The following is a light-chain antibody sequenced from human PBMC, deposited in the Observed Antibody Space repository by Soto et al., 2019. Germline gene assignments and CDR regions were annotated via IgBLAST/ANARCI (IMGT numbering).Light chain of an antibody. CDR1: QTILSNSNNKNF. CDR3: QQYYSTPDT. CDR2: WAS. J-gene: IGKJ2*01. Sequence: DIVMTQSPDSLAVSLGARATINCKSSQTILSNSNNKNFLAWYQQKPGQSPKLLIYWASTRESGVPDRFSGSGSGTDFTLTITSLQAEDVAVYYCQQYYSTPDTFGQGTKLEIK. V-gene: IGKV4-1*01.